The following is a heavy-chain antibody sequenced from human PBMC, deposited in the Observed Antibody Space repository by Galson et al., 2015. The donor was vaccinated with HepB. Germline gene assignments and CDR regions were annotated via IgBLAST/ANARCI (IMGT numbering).Heavy chain of an antibody. CDR3: AREMTTNDGFDI. CDR1: GYTFSSYA. V-gene: IGHV1-18*01. J-gene: IGHJ3*02. CDR2: ISVDDDNT. Sequence: SCKASGYTFSSYAINWARQAPGQGLEWMGWISVDDDNTNYAQRLQDRLTMSTDTSTNTAYMELRSLRSDDTAVYYCAREMTTNDGFDIWGQGTMVTVSS. D-gene: IGHD5-24*01.